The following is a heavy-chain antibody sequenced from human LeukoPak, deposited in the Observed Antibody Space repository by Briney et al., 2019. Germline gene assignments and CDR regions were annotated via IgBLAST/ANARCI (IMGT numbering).Heavy chain of an antibody. Sequence: ASVKVSCKASGYTFTGYYMHWVRQAPGQGLEWMGWINPNSGDADYAQKFQGRVTMTRDTSISTAYMALSRLRSDDTAVYYCAKGPPEYCSGGSCHSGRNWIDPWGQGTLVTVSS. J-gene: IGHJ5*02. CDR1: GYTFTGYY. CDR2: INPNSGDA. CDR3: AKGPPEYCSGGSCHSGRNWIDP. D-gene: IGHD2-15*01. V-gene: IGHV1-2*02.